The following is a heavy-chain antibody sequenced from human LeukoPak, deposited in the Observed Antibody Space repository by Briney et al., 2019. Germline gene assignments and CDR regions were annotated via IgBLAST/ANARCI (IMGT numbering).Heavy chain of an antibody. CDR2: ISSSSSYI. J-gene: IGHJ6*02. CDR1: GFTLSSYS. D-gene: IGHD3-16*02. Sequence: GGSLRLSCAASGFTLSSYSMNWVRQAPGKRLGWVSSISSSSSYIYYADSVKGRFTIFRGNAKNSLYLQMNSLRIEDTALYYCSKDISAGGLDVWGPGTPVTVSS. V-gene: IGHV3-21*04. CDR3: SKDISAGGLDV.